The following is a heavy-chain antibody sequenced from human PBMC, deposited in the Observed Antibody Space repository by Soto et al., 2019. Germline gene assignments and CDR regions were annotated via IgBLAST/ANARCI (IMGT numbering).Heavy chain of an antibody. CDR2: IYYSGST. CDR3: ARDQVPAALLRWFDP. J-gene: IGHJ5*02. D-gene: IGHD2-2*01. Sequence: QVQLQESGPGLVKPSETLSLTCTVSGGSISSYYWSWIRQPPGKGLEWIGYIYYSGSTNYNPSLKSRVTIAVDTSKNQCSLKLSSVTAADTAVYYCARDQVPAALLRWFDPWGQGTLVTVSS. V-gene: IGHV4-59*01. CDR1: GGSISSYY.